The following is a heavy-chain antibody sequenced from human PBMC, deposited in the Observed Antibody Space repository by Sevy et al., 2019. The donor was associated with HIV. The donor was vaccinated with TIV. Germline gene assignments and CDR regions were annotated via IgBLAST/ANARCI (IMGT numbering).Heavy chain of an antibody. V-gene: IGHV4-34*01. CDR3: ARGTYYYDSSGYSAFYYYYYGMDV. CDR2: INHSGST. Sequence: SETLSLTCAVYGGSFSGYYWSWIRQPPGKGLEWIGEINHSGSTNYNPSLKSRVTISVDTSKNRFSLKLGSVTAADTAVYYCARGTYYYDSSGYSAFYYYYYGMDVWGQGTTVTVSS. CDR1: GGSFSGYY. D-gene: IGHD3-22*01. J-gene: IGHJ6*02.